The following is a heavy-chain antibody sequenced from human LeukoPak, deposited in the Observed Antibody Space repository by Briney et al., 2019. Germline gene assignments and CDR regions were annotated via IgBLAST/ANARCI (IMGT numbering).Heavy chain of an antibody. J-gene: IGHJ4*02. D-gene: IGHD3-9*01. V-gene: IGHV4-59*01. CDR1: DGSLSGYY. Sequence: SETLSLTCTVSDGSLSGYYWTWIRQPPGKGLEWIGYIYYSGSTNYNPSLKSRVTISVDTSKNQFSLKLSSVTVADTAVYYCARGLKFYDILTAYYTFPYFDYWGQGALVTVSS. CDR3: ARGLKFYDILTAYYTFPYFDY. CDR2: IYYSGST.